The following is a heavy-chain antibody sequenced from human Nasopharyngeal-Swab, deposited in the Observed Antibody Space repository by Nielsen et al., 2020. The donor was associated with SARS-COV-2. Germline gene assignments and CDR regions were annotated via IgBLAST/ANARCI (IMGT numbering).Heavy chain of an antibody. D-gene: IGHD1-26*01. CDR3: ARAGRVGDAFTGLDV. CDR1: GGSFNGFY. Sequence: SETLSLTCSVSGGSFNGFYWNWIRQPPGKGLEWIGEINHNERTNYNPSLKSRVTMLVDTSNNQVSLKLSSVTAAGTAVYFCARAGRVGDAFTGLDVWGQGTTVTVSS. V-gene: IGHV4-34*01. CDR2: INHNERT. J-gene: IGHJ6*02.